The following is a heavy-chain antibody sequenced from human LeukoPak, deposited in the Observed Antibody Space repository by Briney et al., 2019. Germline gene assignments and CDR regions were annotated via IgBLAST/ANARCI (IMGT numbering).Heavy chain of an antibody. Sequence: GGSLRLSCAASGFTFNNYAMNWVRQAPGKGLEWVSAISGGGGSTYYADSVKGRFTISRDNSKNSLYLQMNSLRAEDTAMYYCAKASHMFGGPHDYWGQGTLVTVSP. CDR2: ISGGGGST. J-gene: IGHJ4*02. CDR3: AKASHMFGGPHDY. CDR1: GFTFNNYA. V-gene: IGHV3-23*01. D-gene: IGHD3-16*01.